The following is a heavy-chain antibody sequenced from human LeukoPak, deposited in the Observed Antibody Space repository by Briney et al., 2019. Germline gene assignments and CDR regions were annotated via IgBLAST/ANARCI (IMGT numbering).Heavy chain of an antibody. CDR1: GGSVSSESYH. V-gene: IGHV4-61*01. Sequence: SETLSLTCTVSGGSVSSESYHWSWIRQPPGKGLEWIGEIIHGGSTNVHPSLKSRVTISVDTSKNQFSLKLSSVTAADTAIYYCARGDQQLDTKYYFYSYYLDVWGKGTTVSVSS. J-gene: IGHJ6*03. CDR3: ARGDQQLDTKYYFYSYYLDV. D-gene: IGHD6-13*01. CDR2: IIHGGST.